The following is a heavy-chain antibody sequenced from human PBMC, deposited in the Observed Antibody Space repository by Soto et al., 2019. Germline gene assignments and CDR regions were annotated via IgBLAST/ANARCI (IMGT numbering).Heavy chain of an antibody. CDR1: GGSISSSSYY. D-gene: IGHD2-15*01. CDR3: AGTSEYCSGGSFYSGYFDL. J-gene: IGHJ2*01. V-gene: IGHV4-39*01. CDR2: IYYSGST. Sequence: QLQLQESGPGLVKPSETLSLTCTVSGGSISSSSYYWGWIRQPPGKGLEWFGSIYYSGSTYYNPSPKSHSTLSETPSKTQFSLKLRSVTAEDTAFYYWAGTSEYCSGGSFYSGYFDLWGRGPLVPVSS.